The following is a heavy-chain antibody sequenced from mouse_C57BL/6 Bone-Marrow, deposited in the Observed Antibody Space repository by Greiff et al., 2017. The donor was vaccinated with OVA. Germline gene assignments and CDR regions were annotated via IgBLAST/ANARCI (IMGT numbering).Heavy chain of an antibody. CDR2: INPGSGGT. CDR1: GYAFTNYL. D-gene: IGHD4-1*01. Sequence: QVQLQQSGAELVRPGTSVKVSCKASGYAFTNYLIEWVKQRPGQGLEWIGVINPGSGGTNYNEKFKGKATLTADKSSSTAYMQLSSLTSEDSAVYFCARDLGRGFDYWGQGATRTVSS. V-gene: IGHV1-54*01. CDR3: ARDLGRGFDY. J-gene: IGHJ2*01.